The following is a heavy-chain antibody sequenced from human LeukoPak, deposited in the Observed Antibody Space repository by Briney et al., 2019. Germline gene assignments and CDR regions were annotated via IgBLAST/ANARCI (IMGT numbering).Heavy chain of an antibody. CDR1: GFTVSSKY. CDR2: IYSGDTT. V-gene: IGHV3-53*01. J-gene: IGHJ6*02. CDR3: ARAMFIAVAGTNYYYGMDV. Sequence: PGGSLRLSCAASGFTVSSKYMSWVRQAPGKGLEGVSVIYSGDTTYYADSVKGRFTISRDSSKNTLYLQMNSLRVEDTAVYYCARAMFIAVAGTNYYYGMDVWGQGTTVTVSS. D-gene: IGHD6-19*01.